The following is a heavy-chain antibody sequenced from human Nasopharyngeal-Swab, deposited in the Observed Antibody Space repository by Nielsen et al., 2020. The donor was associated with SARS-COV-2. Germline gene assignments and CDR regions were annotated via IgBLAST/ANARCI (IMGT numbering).Heavy chain of an antibody. D-gene: IGHD6-13*01. Sequence: SVPVSCLASGYTFTRYALHWLRPAPPQRLEWMGWVNAGNGNTKYSQKLQGRVTITRDTSASTAYMELSSLRSEDTAVYYFARGIAVAGTLDYWGQGTLVTVSS. CDR3: ARGIAVAGTLDY. CDR2: VNAGNGNT. CDR1: GYTFTRYA. J-gene: IGHJ4*02. V-gene: IGHV1-3*01.